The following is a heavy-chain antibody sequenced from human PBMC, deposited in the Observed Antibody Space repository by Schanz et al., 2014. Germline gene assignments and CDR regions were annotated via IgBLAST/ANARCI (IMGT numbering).Heavy chain of an antibody. CDR2: IRFDASAK. D-gene: IGHD3-10*01. Sequence: QVQLVDSGGGVVQPGRSLRLSCAASGFKFSGYGMHWVRQAPGKGLEWVAYIRFDASAKYYGDSVEGRFTISRDNSKNTLYLQMNSLRAEDTAVYYCRLWFGELYYGMDVWGQGTTVTVSS. J-gene: IGHJ6*02. CDR1: GFKFSGYG. V-gene: IGHV3-33*08. CDR3: RLWFGELYYGMDV.